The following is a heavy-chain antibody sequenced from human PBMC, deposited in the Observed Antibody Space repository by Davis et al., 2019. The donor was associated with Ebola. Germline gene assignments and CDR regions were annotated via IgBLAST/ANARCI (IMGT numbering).Heavy chain of an antibody. Sequence: SETLSLTCTVSGGSISSSSYYWGWIRQPPGKGLEWIGSIYYSGSTNYNPSLKSRVTISVDTSKNQFSLKLSSVTAADTAVYYCARLGLLWFGELLSMDDYYYYGMDVWGQGTTVTVSS. CDR2: IYYSGST. CDR3: ARLGLLWFGELLSMDDYYYYGMDV. J-gene: IGHJ6*02. CDR1: GGSISSSSYY. V-gene: IGHV4-39*01. D-gene: IGHD3-10*01.